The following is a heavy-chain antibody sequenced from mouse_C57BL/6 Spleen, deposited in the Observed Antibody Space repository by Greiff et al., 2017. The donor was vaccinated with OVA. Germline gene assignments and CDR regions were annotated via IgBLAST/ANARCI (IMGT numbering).Heavy chain of an antibody. V-gene: IGHV5-6*01. CDR3: WSNFDYYAMDY. CDR1: GFTFSSYG. Sequence: EVKLVESGGDLVKPGGSLKLSCAASGFTFSSYGMSWVRQTPDKRLEWVATISSGGSYTYYPDSVKGRFTISRDNAKNTLYLQMSSLKSEDTAMYYCWSNFDYYAMDYWGQGTSVTVSS. CDR2: ISSGGSYT. D-gene: IGHD2-5*01. J-gene: IGHJ4*01.